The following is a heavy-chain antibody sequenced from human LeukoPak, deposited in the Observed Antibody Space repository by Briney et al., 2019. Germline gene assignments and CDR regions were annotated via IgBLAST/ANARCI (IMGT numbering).Heavy chain of an antibody. CDR1: GFTFSSYA. V-gene: IGHV3-23*01. CDR3: AKIKIVGEYYFDY. J-gene: IGHJ4*02. D-gene: IGHD1-26*01. Sequence: GWSLRLSCAASGFTFSSYAMSWVRQAPGKGLEWVSAISGSGGSTYYADSVKGRFTISRDNSKNTLYLQMNSLRAEDTAVYYCAKIKIVGEYYFDYWGQGTLVTVSS. CDR2: ISGSGGST.